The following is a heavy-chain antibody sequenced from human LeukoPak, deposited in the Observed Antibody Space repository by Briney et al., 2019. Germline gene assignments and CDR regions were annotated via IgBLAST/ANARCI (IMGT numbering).Heavy chain of an antibody. CDR3: AREGSAGTIFGVAKNWFDP. D-gene: IGHD3-3*01. CDR2: ISSSSSTI. CDR1: GFTFSSYS. Sequence: GGSLRLSCSASGFTFSSYSMNWVRQAPGKGLEWVSYISSSSSTIYYADSVKGRFTISRDNAKNSLYLQMNSLRAEDTAVYYCAREGSAGTIFGVAKNWFDPWGQGTLVTVSS. V-gene: IGHV3-48*04. J-gene: IGHJ5*02.